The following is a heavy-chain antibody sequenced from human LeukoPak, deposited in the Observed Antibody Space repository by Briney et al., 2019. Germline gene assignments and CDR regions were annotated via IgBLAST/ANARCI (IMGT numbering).Heavy chain of an antibody. V-gene: IGHV4-4*07. Sequence: PSETLSLTCTVSGGYISSYYWSWIRQPAGKGLEWIGHLFSGGNTNYNPSLKGRVTMSEDTSKNQIFLNLTSVTAADTAVYYCARDLKVMAVADGWANNHYYMDVWGKGTTVAVSS. CDR2: LFSGGNT. J-gene: IGHJ6*03. CDR1: GGYISSYY. D-gene: IGHD6-19*01. CDR3: ARDLKVMAVADGWANNHYYMDV.